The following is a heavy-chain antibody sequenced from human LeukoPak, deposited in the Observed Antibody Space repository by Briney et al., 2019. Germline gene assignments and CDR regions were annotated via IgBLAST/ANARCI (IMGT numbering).Heavy chain of an antibody. CDR3: ARYPGLEGAGSKGAFDY. J-gene: IGHJ4*02. CDR2: IYYSGST. D-gene: IGHD3-10*01. V-gene: IGHV4-61*05. Sequence: SETLSLTCTVSGGSISSSSYYWGWIRQPPGKGLEWIGYIYYSGSTNYNPSLKSRVTISVDMSKNQFSLKLRSVTAADTAVYYCARYPGLEGAGSKGAFDYWGQGTLVTVSS. CDR1: GGSISSSSYY.